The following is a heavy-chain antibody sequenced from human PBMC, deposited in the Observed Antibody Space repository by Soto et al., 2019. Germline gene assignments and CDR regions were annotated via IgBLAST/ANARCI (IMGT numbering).Heavy chain of an antibody. D-gene: IGHD3-10*01. CDR3: ARAGSNYFASGSSLPYYMDV. CDR2: IWYDGSNK. J-gene: IGHJ6*03. V-gene: IGHV3-33*01. CDR1: GFTFSSYG. Sequence: GGSLRLSCAASGFTFSSYGMHWVRQAPGKGLEWVAVIWYDGSNKYYADSVKGRFTISRDNAKNSLSLQMNNLRPDGTAVYYCARAGSNYFASGSSLPYYMDVWGKGTTVTVSS.